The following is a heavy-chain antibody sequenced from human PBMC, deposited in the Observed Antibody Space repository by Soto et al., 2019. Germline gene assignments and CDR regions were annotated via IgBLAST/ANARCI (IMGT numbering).Heavy chain of an antibody. J-gene: IGHJ6*02. Sequence: WASVKVSCKASGYTFTGYYMHWVRQAPGQGLEWMGWINPNSGGTNYAQKFQGRVTMTRDTSISTAYMELSRLRSDDTAVYYCARACSSTSCYTVMDYYYGMDVWGQGTTVTVSS. CDR3: ARACSSTSCYTVMDYYYGMDV. CDR1: GYTFTGYY. V-gene: IGHV1-2*02. D-gene: IGHD2-2*02. CDR2: INPNSGGT.